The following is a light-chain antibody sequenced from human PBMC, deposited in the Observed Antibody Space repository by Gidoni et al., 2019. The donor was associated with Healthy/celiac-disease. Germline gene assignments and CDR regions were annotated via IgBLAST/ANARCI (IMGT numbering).Light chain of an antibody. V-gene: IGKV1-33*01. CDR3: QQYDNLPIT. J-gene: IGKJ5*01. Sequence: DIQMTQPPSSLSASVGDRVTITCQASQDISNYLNWYQQKPGKAPKLLIYDASNLETGVPSRFSGSGSGTDFTFTISSLQPEDIATYYCQQYDNLPITFXQXTRLXIK. CDR2: DAS. CDR1: QDISNY.